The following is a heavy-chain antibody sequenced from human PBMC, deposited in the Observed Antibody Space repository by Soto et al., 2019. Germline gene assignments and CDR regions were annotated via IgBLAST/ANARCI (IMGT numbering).Heavy chain of an antibody. V-gene: IGHV3-23*01. D-gene: IGHD6-6*01. J-gene: IGHJ4*02. CDR2: IGTGGDT. CDR1: GFTFSTYA. Sequence: GRSLRLSCAASGFTFSTYAMNWGRQAQGKGLEWVSSIGTGGDTNYADSVKGRFTISRDNSRNTLYLQMNSLRAEDTAVYYCAKDWYSSSSLVPSDYWGQGTLVTVSS. CDR3: AKDWYSSSSLVPSDY.